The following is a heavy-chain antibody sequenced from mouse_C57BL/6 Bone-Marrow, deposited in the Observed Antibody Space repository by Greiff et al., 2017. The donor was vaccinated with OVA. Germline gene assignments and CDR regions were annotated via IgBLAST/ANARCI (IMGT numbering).Heavy chain of an antibody. Sequence: VQLQQSGPGLVAPSQSLSITCTVSGFSLTSYAISWVRQPPGTGLEWLGVIWTGGGTNYNSAPQSILSISKDNSKSQVFLKMNSLQTVDTARYYSARQWGGYYAYWGQGTTLTVSS. J-gene: IGHJ2*01. V-gene: IGHV2-9-1*01. D-gene: IGHD2-3*01. CDR3: ARQWGGYYAY. CDR2: IWTGGGT. CDR1: GFSLTSYA.